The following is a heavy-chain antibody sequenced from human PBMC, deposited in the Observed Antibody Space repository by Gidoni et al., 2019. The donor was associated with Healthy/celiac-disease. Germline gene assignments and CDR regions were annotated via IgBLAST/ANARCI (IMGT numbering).Heavy chain of an antibody. V-gene: IGHV3-30*04. J-gene: IGHJ3*02. Sequence: QVQLVESGGGVVQPGRSLRLSCAASGFTFRSYAMHWVRPAPGQGLEWVAVISYDGSNKYYADSVKGRFTISRDNSKNTLYLQMNSLRAEDTAVYYCARGNNYGSGSHDAFDIWGQGTMVTVSS. CDR1: GFTFRSYA. CDR2: ISYDGSNK. CDR3: ARGNNYGSGSHDAFDI. D-gene: IGHD3-10*01.